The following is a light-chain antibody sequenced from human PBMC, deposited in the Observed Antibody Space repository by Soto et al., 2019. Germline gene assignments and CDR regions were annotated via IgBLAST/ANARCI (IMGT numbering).Light chain of an antibody. J-gene: IGKJ1*01. Sequence: EIVMTQSPATLSVSPGEGAPLYCRASQGIGTTLAWYQQKPGQTPRLLIYGASSRATGIPDRFSGSGSGTDFTLTISRLEPEDFAVYYCQQYGDSRWTFGQGTKVDIK. V-gene: IGKV3-20*01. CDR1: QGIGTT. CDR2: GAS. CDR3: QQYGDSRWT.